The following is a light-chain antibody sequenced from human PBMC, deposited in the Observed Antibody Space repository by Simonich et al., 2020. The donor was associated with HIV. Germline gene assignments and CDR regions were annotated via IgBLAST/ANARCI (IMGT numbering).Light chain of an antibody. CDR1: QSILYSSNNKNH. CDR2: WAS. V-gene: IGKV4-1*01. Sequence: DIVMTQSPDSLAVSLGERSTINRKSSQSILYSSNNKNHLAWYQQKPGHPPRLLIYWASTRESGVPDRFSGSGSGTDFTLTISSLQAEDVAVYYCQQYYNTPQTFGQGTKVEIK. CDR3: QQYYNTPQT. J-gene: IGKJ1*01.